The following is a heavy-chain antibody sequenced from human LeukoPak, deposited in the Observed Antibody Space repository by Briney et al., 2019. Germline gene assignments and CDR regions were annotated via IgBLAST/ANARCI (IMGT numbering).Heavy chain of an antibody. J-gene: IGHJ1*01. V-gene: IGHV3-23*01. CDR2: ISGTGGSR. CDR3: ARDPSTSYYDSSGLYSAQYFQH. D-gene: IGHD3-22*01. CDR1: GFTFSNYA. Sequence: GGSLRLSCAASGFTFSNYAMSWVRQAPGKGLEWVSVISGTGGSRDYAEFVKGRFTISRDNSENTMYLQMNSLRAEDTAVYYCARDPSTSYYDSSGLYSAQYFQHWGQGTLVTVSS.